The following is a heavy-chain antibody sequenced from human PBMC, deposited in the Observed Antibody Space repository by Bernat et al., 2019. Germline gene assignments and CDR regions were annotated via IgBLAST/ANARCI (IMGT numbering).Heavy chain of an antibody. V-gene: IGHV3-21*01. CDR1: GFTFSSYS. CDR3: ARDPTNYYYYYGMDV. Sequence: EVQLVESGGGLVKPGGSLRLSCAASGFTFSSYSMNWVRQAPGKGLEWVSSISSSSSYIYYADSVKGRFTISGDSAKNSLYLQMSSLRAEDTAVYYCARDPTNYYYYYGMDVWGQGTTVTVSS. J-gene: IGHJ6*02. CDR2: ISSSSSYI.